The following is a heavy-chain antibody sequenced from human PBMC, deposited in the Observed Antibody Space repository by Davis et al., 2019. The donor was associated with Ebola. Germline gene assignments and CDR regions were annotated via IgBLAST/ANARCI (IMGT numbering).Heavy chain of an antibody. CDR3: ARTGIVGTTTTASDI. J-gene: IGHJ3*02. CDR1: AGTFSSYA. CDR2: ISAYNGNT. V-gene: IGHV1-18*01. Sequence: ASVTVSCKASAGTFSSYAISWVRQAPGQGLEWMDWISAYNGNTNYAQKVQGRVTMTTDTSTGTAYLDLRSLRSDDTAVYFCARTGIVGTTTTASDIWGQGTLVTVSS. D-gene: IGHD1-26*01.